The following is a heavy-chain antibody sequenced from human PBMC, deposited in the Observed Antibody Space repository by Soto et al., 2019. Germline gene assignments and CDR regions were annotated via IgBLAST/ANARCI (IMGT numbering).Heavy chain of an antibody. CDR3: ARGAYNDYSHWFDP. CDR2: MNPNSGNA. CDR1: GYSFTRHD. J-gene: IGHJ5*02. D-gene: IGHD4-4*01. Sequence: QVQLVQSGAEVRKPGASVRVSCKATGYSFTRHDINWLRQAAGQGLEWMGWMNPNSGNAVYAQKFQGSVTITRNHPITPAYIEVTSLKSEDTAVYFCARGAYNDYSHWFDPWCQGTLVSVSS. V-gene: IGHV1-8*01.